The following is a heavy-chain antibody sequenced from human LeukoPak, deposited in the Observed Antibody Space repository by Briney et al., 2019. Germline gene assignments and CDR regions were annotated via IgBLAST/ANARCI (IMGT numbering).Heavy chain of an antibody. Sequence: SQTLSLTCAISGDSVSSNSAAWNWIRQSPSRGLEWLGRTYYRSKWYNDYAVSVKSRITINPDTSKNQFSLQLNSVTPEDTAVYYCARGSHGSYYDSSGYYDPHYGMDVWGHGTTGTVSS. J-gene: IGHJ6*02. CDR2: TYYRSKWYN. CDR1: GDSVSSNSAA. CDR3: ARGSHGSYYDSSGYYDPHYGMDV. V-gene: IGHV6-1*01. D-gene: IGHD3-22*01.